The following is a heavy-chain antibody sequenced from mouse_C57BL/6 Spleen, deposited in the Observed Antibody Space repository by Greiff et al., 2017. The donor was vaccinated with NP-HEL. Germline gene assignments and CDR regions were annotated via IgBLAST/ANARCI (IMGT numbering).Heavy chain of an antibody. CDR2: IDPETGGT. J-gene: IGHJ1*03. V-gene: IGHV1-15*01. Sequence: VKLQESGAELVRPGASVTLSCKASGYTFTDYEMHWVKQTPVHGLEWIGAIDPETGGTAYNQKFKGKAILTADKSSSTAYMELRSLTSEDSAVYYCTRGGYYGNFRGYFDVWGTRTTVTVSS. D-gene: IGHD2-1*01. CDR1: GYTFTDYE. CDR3: TRGGYYGNFRGYFDV.